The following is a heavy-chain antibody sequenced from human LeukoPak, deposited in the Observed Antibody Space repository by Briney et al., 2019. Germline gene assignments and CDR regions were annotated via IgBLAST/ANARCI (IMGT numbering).Heavy chain of an antibody. CDR2: IYYSGST. J-gene: IGHJ5*02. CDR1: GGSISSSSYY. V-gene: IGHV4-39*01. Sequence: KPSETLSLTCTVSGGSISSSSYYWGWIRQPPGKGLEWIGSIYYSGSTYYYPSLKSRVTISVDTSKHQSSLKLSSVTAADTAVYYCARRDIVVVPAAIGYNWFDPWGQGTLVTVSS. CDR3: ARRDIVVVPAAIGYNWFDP. D-gene: IGHD2-2*02.